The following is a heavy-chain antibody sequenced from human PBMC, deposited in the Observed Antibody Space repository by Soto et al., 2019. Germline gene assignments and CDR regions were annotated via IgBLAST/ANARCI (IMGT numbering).Heavy chain of an antibody. D-gene: IGHD1-26*01. CDR1: GFTVSSNY. CDR2: IYSGGST. Sequence: EVQLVESGGGLVQPGGSLRLSCAASGFTVSSNYMSWVRQAPGKGLEWVSVIYSGGSTYYADSVKGRFTISRDNSKNTLYLQMNSLRAEDTAVYYCARDLVGDPTEYFQHGGQGTLVTVSS. V-gene: IGHV3-66*01. J-gene: IGHJ1*01. CDR3: ARDLVGDPTEYFQH.